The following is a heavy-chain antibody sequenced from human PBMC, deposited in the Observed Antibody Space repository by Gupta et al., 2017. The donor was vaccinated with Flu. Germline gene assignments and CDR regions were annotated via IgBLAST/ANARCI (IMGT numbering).Heavy chain of an antibody. CDR3: ARKKEVVVVPVPYDAFDI. J-gene: IGHJ3*02. Sequence: FRQPPGKGLEWIGYIYRSGSAYYNPSLKSRITISVDTSKNQFSLKVNSVTAADTAVYYCARKKEVVVVPVPYDAFDIWGQGTVVTVSS. D-gene: IGHD2-2*01. CDR2: IYRSGSA. V-gene: IGHV4-30-4*01.